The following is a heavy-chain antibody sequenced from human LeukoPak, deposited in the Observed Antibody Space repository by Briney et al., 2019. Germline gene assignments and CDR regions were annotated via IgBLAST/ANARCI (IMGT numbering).Heavy chain of an antibody. Sequence: GGSLRLSCAASGITFSSYSMNWVRRAPGKGLEWVSSISSSSSYIYYADSVKGRFTISRDNAKNSLYLQMNSLRAEDTAVYYCARAVPYYYGSGSYSPFFYYYYMDVWGKGTTVTVSS. CDR2: ISSSSSYI. V-gene: IGHV3-21*01. CDR3: ARAVPYYYGSGSYSPFFYYYYMDV. J-gene: IGHJ6*03. CDR1: GITFSSYS. D-gene: IGHD3-10*01.